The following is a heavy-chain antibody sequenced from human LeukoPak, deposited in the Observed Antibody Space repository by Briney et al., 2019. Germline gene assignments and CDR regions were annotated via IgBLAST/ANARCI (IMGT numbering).Heavy chain of an antibody. CDR2: INSDGSST. J-gene: IGHJ6*03. CDR1: GFTFSIYW. V-gene: IGHV3-74*01. Sequence: QPGGSLRLSCAASGFTFSIYWMHWVRQAPGKGLVWVSRINSDGSSTSYADSVKGRFTISRDNAKNTLYLQMSSLRAEDTAVYYCARAGAPLSYYFMDVWGKGTTVTVS. CDR3: ARAGAPLSYYFMDV. D-gene: IGHD1-26*01.